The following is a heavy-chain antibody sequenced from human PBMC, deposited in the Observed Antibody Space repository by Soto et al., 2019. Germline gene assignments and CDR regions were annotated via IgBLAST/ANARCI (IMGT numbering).Heavy chain of an antibody. J-gene: IGHJ5*02. CDR2: IYSSGNT. Sequence: SETLSLTCSVSGGTISGYYWTWIRQPAGKGLERIGRIYSSGNTKYNPSLQSRVSMSLYTSNNQFSLRLNSVTTADTAVYYCARGERFSDGFDRWGQGTLVTVSS. CDR3: ARGERFSDGFDR. V-gene: IGHV4-4*07. D-gene: IGHD3-3*01. CDR1: GGTISGYY.